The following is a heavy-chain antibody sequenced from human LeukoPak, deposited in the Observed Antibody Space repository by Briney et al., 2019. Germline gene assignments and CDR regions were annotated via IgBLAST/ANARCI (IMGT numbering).Heavy chain of an antibody. J-gene: IGHJ5*02. V-gene: IGHV1-46*01. CDR3: ARALSYGRREENWFDP. CDR2: INPSGGST. CDR1: GGTFSSYA. Sequence: ASVKVSCKASGGTFSSYAISRVRQAPGQGLEWMGIINPSGGSTSYAQKFQGRVTMTRDTSTSTVYMELSSLRSEDTAVYYCARALSYGRREENWFDPWGQGTLVTVSS. D-gene: IGHD1-1*01.